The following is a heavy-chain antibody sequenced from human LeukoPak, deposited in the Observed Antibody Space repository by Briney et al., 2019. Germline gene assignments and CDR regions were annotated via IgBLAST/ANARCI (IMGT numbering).Heavy chain of an antibody. Sequence: ASVKVSCKASGYTFTGYYMHWVRQAPGQGLEWMGWINPNSGGTNYAQKFQGRVTMTRDTSISTAYMELSRLRSDDTAVYYCARTNRYCSSTSCPLGDYWGQGTLVTVSS. CDR3: ARTNRYCSSTSCPLGDY. D-gene: IGHD2-2*01. CDR2: INPNSGGT. CDR1: GYTFTGYY. V-gene: IGHV1-2*02. J-gene: IGHJ4*02.